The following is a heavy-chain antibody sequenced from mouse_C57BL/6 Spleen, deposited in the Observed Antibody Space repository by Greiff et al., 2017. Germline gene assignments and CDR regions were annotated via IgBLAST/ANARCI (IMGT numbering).Heavy chain of an antibody. Sequence: QVHVKQSGAELARPGASVKLSCKASGYTFTSYGISWVKQRTGQGLEWIGEIYPRSGNTYYNEKFKGKATLTADKSSSTAYMELRSLTSEDSAVYFCASGTYYYGSSYGNWFAYWGQGTLVTVSA. CDR1: GYTFTSYG. V-gene: IGHV1-81*01. J-gene: IGHJ3*01. CDR2: IYPRSGNT. D-gene: IGHD1-1*01. CDR3: ASGTYYYGSSYGNWFAY.